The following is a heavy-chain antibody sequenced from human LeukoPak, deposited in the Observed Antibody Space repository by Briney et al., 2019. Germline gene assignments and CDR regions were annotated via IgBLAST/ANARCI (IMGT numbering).Heavy chain of an antibody. V-gene: IGHV1-2*02. CDR3: ARWGPSGTDPFDY. CDR1: RYTFTGYY. D-gene: IGHD6-25*01. Sequence: VGSVRDSCMPSRYTFTGYYMRWVRPAPGQGLEWMGWINPNSGGTNYAQKFKGRVTMTRDTSISTGYMELSRLTSDDTAVYYCARWGPSGTDPFDYWG. J-gene: IGHJ4*01. CDR2: INPNSGGT.